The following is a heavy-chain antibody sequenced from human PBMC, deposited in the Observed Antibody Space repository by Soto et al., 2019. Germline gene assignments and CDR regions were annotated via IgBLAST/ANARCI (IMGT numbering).Heavy chain of an antibody. Sequence: AETLSLTGADSGGSISRYYWNWIRQPPGKGLEWIGYIYYSGSTNYNPSLKSRVTISVDTSKNQFSLKLSSVTAADTAVYYCARDPGSGSYYGWFDPWGQGTLVTVSS. D-gene: IGHD3-10*01. CDR1: GGSISRYY. J-gene: IGHJ5*02. CDR2: IYYSGST. CDR3: ARDPGSGSYYGWFDP. V-gene: IGHV4-59*01.